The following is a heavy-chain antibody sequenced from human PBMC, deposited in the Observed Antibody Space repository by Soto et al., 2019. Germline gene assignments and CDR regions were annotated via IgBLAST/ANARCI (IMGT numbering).Heavy chain of an antibody. J-gene: IGHJ3*02. CDR3: ARRGGEMATIDEAFDI. CDR1: GGSISSSSYY. D-gene: IGHD5-12*01. V-gene: IGHV4-39*01. CDR2: IYYSGST. Sequence: PSETLSLTFTVSGGSISSSSYYWGWIRQPPGKGLEWIGSIYYSGSTYYNPSLKSRVTISVDTSKNQFSLKLSSVTAADTAVYYCARRGGEMATIDEAFDIWGQGTMVTVSS.